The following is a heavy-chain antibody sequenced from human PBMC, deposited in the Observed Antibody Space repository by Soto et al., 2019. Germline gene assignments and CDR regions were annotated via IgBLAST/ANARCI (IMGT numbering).Heavy chain of an antibody. CDR3: VRHQRYSSGWYIDY. Sequence: SETLSLTCTVSGGSINSNSYYWGWIRQPPGKGLEWIGNVYYRETTYYNPSLKGRVTISVDTSKNQFSLKLSSVTAADTAVFFCVRHQRYSSGWYIDYWGQGTLVTVSS. CDR1: GGSINSNSYY. CDR2: VYYRETT. D-gene: IGHD6-19*01. V-gene: IGHV4-39*01. J-gene: IGHJ4*02.